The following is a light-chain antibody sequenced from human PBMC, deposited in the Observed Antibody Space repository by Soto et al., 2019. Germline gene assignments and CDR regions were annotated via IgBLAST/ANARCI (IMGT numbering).Light chain of an antibody. CDR1: SSNIGSNT. Sequence: QSVLTQPPSASGTPGQRVAISCSGSSSNIGSNTVNWYQHLPGTAPKLVIYSNNQQPSGVPDRFSGSKFGTSASLAIGGLQSEDEADYYCAAWDGSLNGYVFGTGTKVTVL. V-gene: IGLV1-44*01. CDR2: SNN. J-gene: IGLJ1*01. CDR3: AAWDGSLNGYV.